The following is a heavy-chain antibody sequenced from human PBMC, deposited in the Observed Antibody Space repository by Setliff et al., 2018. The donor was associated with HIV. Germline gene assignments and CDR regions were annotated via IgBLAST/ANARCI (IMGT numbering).Heavy chain of an antibody. J-gene: IGHJ4*02. CDR1: GGAFSSYA. Sequence: ASVKVSCKASGGAFSSYAINWVRQAPGQGLEWMGGIIPVFDTPNYAQKFQGRATITADESTSTSSMELSSQGSEDTAVYYCARVNGGNTPYYFDSWGQGTQVTV. D-gene: IGHD2-15*01. V-gene: IGHV1-69*13. CDR3: ARVNGGNTPYYFDS. CDR2: IIPVFDTP.